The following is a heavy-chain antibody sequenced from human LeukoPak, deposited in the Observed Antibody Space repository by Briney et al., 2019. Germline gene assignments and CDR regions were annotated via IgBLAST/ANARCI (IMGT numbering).Heavy chain of an antibody. J-gene: IGHJ4*02. V-gene: IGHV3-21*01. CDR2: ISPTGSYI. CDR1: GFTFSSYS. D-gene: IGHD6-6*01. Sequence: GGSLRLSCAASGFTFSSYSMNWVRQAPGKGLEWVSSISPTGSYIYYSDSMKGRFTISRDNAKNSLYLQMNSLRAEDTAVYYCASGPLISYNSSTYPLFDYWGQGTLVTVSS. CDR3: ASGPLISYNSSTYPLFDY.